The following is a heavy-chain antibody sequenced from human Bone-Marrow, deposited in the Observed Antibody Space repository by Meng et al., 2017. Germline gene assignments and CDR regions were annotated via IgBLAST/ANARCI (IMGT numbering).Heavy chain of an antibody. J-gene: IGHJ4*02. CDR1: GFTFSSYA. D-gene: IGHD5-18*01. Sequence: GESLKISCAASGFTFSSYAMSWVRQAPGKGLEWVSAISGSGGSTYYADSVKGRFTISRDNSKNTLYLQRNSLRAEDTAVYYCGVYGYSYGLRDYWGQGTLVTVSS. CDR3: GVYGYSYGLRDY. CDR2: ISGSGGST. V-gene: IGHV3-23*01.